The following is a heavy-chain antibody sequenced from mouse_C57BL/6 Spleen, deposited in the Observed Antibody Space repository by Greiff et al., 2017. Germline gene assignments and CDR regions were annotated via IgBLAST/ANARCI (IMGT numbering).Heavy chain of an antibody. D-gene: IGHD1-1*01. CDR2: IHPNSGST. CDR1: GYTFTSYW. J-gene: IGHJ2*01. Sequence: VQLQQPGAELVKPGASVKLSCKASGYTFTSYWMHWVKQRPGQGLEWIGMIHPNSGSTNYNEKFKSKATLTVDKSSSTAYMQLSSLTSEDSAVYYCARSGFTTVVAFDYWGQGTTLTVSS. CDR3: ARSGFTTVVAFDY. V-gene: IGHV1-64*01.